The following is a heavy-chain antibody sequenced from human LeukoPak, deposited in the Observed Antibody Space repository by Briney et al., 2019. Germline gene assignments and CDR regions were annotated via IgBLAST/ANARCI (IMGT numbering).Heavy chain of an antibody. CDR2: IYYSGST. CDR3: ATTSDFDWFWFDP. Sequence: PSETLSLTCTVSGGSISSYYWSWIRQPPGKGLEWIGYIYYSGSTNYNPSLKSRVTISVDTSKNQFSLKLSSVTAADTAVYYCATTSDFDWFWFDPWGQGTLVTVSS. J-gene: IGHJ5*02. CDR1: GGSISSYY. V-gene: IGHV4-59*01. D-gene: IGHD3-9*01.